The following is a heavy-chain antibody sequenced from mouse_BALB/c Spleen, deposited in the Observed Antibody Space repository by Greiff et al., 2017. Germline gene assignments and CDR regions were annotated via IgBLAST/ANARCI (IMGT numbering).Heavy chain of an antibody. Sequence: EVQVVESGGDLVKPGGSLKLSCAASGFTFSSYGMSWVRQTPDKRLEWVATISSGGSYTYYPDSVKGRFTISRDNAKNTLYLQMSSLKSEDTAMYYCARRSTTVAYYFDYWGQGTTLTVSS. CDR1: GFTFSSYG. D-gene: IGHD1-1*01. CDR3: ARRSTTVAYYFDY. CDR2: ISSGGSYT. J-gene: IGHJ2*01. V-gene: IGHV5-6*01.